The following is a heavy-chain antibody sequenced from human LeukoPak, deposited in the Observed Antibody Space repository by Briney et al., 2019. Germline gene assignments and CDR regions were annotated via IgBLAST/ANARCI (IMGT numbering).Heavy chain of an antibody. V-gene: IGHV1-46*01. Sequence: GESLKISCKGSGYTFTSYYMHWVRQAPGQGLEWMGIINPSGGSTSYAQKFQGRVTMTRDTSTSTVYMELSSLRSEDTAVYYCARDTPPKNWLDPWGQGTLVTVSS. CDR1: GYTFTSYY. CDR3: ARDTPPKNWLDP. J-gene: IGHJ5*02. CDR2: INPSGGST.